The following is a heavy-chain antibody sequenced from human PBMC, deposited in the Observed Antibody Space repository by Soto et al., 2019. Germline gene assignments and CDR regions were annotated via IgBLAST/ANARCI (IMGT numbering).Heavy chain of an antibody. J-gene: IGHJ4*02. CDR3: ATASGGWYSDY. Sequence: GGSLRLSCAASGFTFSSYSMNWVRQAPGKGLEWVSSISSSSSYIYYADSVKGRFTISRDNAKNSLYLQMNSLRAEDTAVYYCATASGGWYSDYWGQGTLVTVSS. V-gene: IGHV3-21*01. CDR1: GFTFSSYS. D-gene: IGHD6-19*01. CDR2: ISSSSSYI.